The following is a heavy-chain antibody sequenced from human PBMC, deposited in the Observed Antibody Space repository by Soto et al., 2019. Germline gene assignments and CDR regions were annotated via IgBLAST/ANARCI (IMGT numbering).Heavy chain of an antibody. CDR2: VYNTGGT. J-gene: IGHJ6*02. CDR1: SGPSSSHN. V-gene: IGHV4-59*08. D-gene: IGHD1-26*01. Sequence: QVQLQQSGPGLVKPSETLSLTCTVSSGPSSSHNWGWIRQSPGRGLEWIGYVYNTGGTSYNPSLKSRVTISADTSANHISLTMSVVTAADTAIYYCARQGIGSLHGLVDVWGQETTVSVSS. CDR3: ARQGIGSLHGLVDV.